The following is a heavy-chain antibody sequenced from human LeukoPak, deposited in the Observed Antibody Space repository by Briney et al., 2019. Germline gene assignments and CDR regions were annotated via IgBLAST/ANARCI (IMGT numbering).Heavy chain of an antibody. D-gene: IGHD4-23*01. V-gene: IGHV4-34*01. J-gene: IGHJ4*02. CDR2: INHSGST. Sequence: SETLSLTCAVYGGSFSGYYWSWIRQPPGKGLEWIGEINHSGSTNYNPSLKSRVTISVDTSKNQFSLKVSSVTAADTAVYYCARARDYGGKGAFDYWGREPWSPSPQ. CDR3: ARARDYGGKGAFDY. CDR1: GGSFSGYY.